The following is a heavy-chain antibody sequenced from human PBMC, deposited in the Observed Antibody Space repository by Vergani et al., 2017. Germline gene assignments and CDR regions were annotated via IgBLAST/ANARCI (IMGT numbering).Heavy chain of an antibody. J-gene: IGHJ4*02. CDR2: IKNTGAST. Sequence: EVQLLQSEGAVVQPGGSLRLSCVASGFTFSSHAMSWVRQGHGQGLEWVSSIKNTGASTHYEDSVKGRFTISRDNSKNTLYFQMNILRIEDTAVYYCGRGSDNYNWGQGTLVTVSS. V-gene: IGHV3-23*01. CDR3: GRGSDNYN. CDR1: GFTFSSHA. D-gene: IGHD5-24*01.